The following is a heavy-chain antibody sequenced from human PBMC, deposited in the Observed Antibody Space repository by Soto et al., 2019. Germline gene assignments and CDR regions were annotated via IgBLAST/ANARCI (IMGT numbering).Heavy chain of an antibody. CDR1: GFSLTTSGVG. J-gene: IGHJ4*02. V-gene: IGHV2-5*02. Sequence: QITLNESGPTVVRPTETLTLTCRFSGFSLTTSGVGVGWIRQSPGKAPEWLALIYWDADKRYSAPLKSRLTITKDTSKNQVVLTVSDLDPTDTATYYCAHRVLRTVFGLVTTTAIYFDFWGQGTPVAVSS. CDR2: IYWDADK. CDR3: AHRVLRTVFGLVTTTAIYFDF. D-gene: IGHD3-3*01.